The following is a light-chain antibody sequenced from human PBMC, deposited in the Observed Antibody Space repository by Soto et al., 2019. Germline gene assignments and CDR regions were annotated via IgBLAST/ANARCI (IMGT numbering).Light chain of an antibody. CDR2: EVS. V-gene: IGLV2-14*01. J-gene: IGLJ1*01. CDR1: SNDVGAYKY. Sequence: QSALTQPASVSGSPGQSITISCTGGSNDVGAYKYVSWFQQHSGKAPKLVIYEVSNRPSGVSDRFSGSKSGNTASLITSGLLAEDEADYYCSSYTTRGSLLFGTGTKLTVL. CDR3: SSYTTRGSLL.